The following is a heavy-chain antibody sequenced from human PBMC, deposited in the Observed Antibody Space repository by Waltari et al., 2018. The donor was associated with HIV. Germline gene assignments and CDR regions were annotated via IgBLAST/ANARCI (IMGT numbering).Heavy chain of an antibody. V-gene: IGHV1-2*02. CDR2: INPNRGGT. J-gene: IGHJ5*02. CDR3: ARVFRGTVNYFDSRLGH. CDR1: GYTFSDYY. Sequence: QVQLVQSGAEVKKPGASVKVSCKASGYTFSDYYMHWVRQAPGQGLEWMGVINPNRGGTRYAEKFQGRVTMTRDTSISTAYMELSRLRFVDTAVYYCARVFRGTVNYFDSRLGHWGQGTLVTVSS. D-gene: IGHD3-22*01.